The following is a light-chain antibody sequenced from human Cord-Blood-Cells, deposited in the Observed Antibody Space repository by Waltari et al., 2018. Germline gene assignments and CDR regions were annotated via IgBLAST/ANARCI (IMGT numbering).Light chain of an antibody. V-gene: IGKV3-15*01. CDR1: QSVSSN. Sequence: EIVMTQSPATLSVSPGERATLPCRASQSVSSNLAWYQQKPGQAPRLLLYGASTRATGIPAGFSGSWSGTEFTLTISSLQSEDFAVYYCQQYNNWPWTFGQGTKVEIK. J-gene: IGKJ1*01. CDR3: QQYNNWPWT. CDR2: GAS.